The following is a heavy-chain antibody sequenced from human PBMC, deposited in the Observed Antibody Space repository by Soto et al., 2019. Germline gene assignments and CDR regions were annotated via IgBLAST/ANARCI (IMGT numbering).Heavy chain of an antibody. CDR3: ARDSRSDYYGSDY. V-gene: IGHV3-33*01. CDR1: GFTFSSYV. D-gene: IGHD3-10*01. CDR2: IWYDGSNK. J-gene: IGHJ4*02. Sequence: PGGSLRLSCAASGFTFSSYVMHWVRQAPGKGLEWVAVIWYDGSNKYYADSVKGRFTISRDNSKNTLYLQMNSLRAEDTAVYYCARDSRSDYYGSDYWGQGTLVTVSS.